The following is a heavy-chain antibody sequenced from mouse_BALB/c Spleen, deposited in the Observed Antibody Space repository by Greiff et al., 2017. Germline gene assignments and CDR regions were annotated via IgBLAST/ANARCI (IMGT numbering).Heavy chain of an antibody. Sequence: QVQLQQSGAELVKPGASVKLSCKASGYTFTSYYMYWVKQRPGQGLEWIGEINPSNGGTNFNEKFKGKATLTADKSSSTAYMQLSSLTSEDSAVYFCARRGMITTDYWGQGTTLTVSS. CDR1: GYTFTSYY. J-gene: IGHJ2*01. CDR3: ARRGMITTDY. D-gene: IGHD2-4*01. CDR2: INPSNGGT. V-gene: IGHV1-53*01.